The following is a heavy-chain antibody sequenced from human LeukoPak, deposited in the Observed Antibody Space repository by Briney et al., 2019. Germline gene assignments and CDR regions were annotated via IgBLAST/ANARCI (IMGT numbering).Heavy chain of an antibody. CDR1: GYRFSGYY. V-gene: IGHV1-69*05. Sequence: GASVKVSCKASGYRFSGYYLHWLRQAPGQGLEWMGRIIPIFGTANYAQKFQGRVTITTDESTSTAYMELSSLRSEDTAVYYCARIPIAVAGRWYYFDYWGQGTLVTVSS. CDR3: ARIPIAVAGRWYYFDY. J-gene: IGHJ4*02. D-gene: IGHD6-19*01. CDR2: IIPIFGTA.